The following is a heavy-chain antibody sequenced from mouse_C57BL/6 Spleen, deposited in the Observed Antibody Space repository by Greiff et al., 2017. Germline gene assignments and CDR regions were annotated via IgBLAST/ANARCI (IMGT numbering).Heavy chain of an antibody. Sequence: QVQLQQSGAELVRPGASVTLSCKASGYTFTDYEMHWVKQTPVHGLEWIGAIDPETGGTAYNQKFKGKAILTADKSSSTAYMELRSLTSEDSAVYYCTTVYLGQGTTIVNYFDDWGQGTTLTVSS. CDR2: IDPETGGT. D-gene: IGHD2-5*01. CDR1: GYTFTDYE. CDR3: TTVYLGQGTTIVNYFDD. J-gene: IGHJ2*01. V-gene: IGHV1-15*01.